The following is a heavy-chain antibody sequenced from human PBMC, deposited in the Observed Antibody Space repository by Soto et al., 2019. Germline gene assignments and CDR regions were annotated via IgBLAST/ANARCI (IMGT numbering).Heavy chain of an antibody. Sequence: GGSLTLSCATSGFPFSNYAMSLVRPAPGKGLEWVSAISGSGGSTYYADSVKGRFTISRDNSKNTLYLQMNSLRAEDTAVYYCAKAHPTMTDMGYWGQGTQVTVSS. CDR3: AKAHPTMTDMGY. V-gene: IGHV3-23*01. CDR2: ISGSGGST. D-gene: IGHD4-17*01. J-gene: IGHJ4*02. CDR1: GFPFSNYA.